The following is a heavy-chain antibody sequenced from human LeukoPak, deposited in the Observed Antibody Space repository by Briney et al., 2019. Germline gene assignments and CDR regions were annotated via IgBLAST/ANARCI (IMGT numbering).Heavy chain of an antibody. CDR1: GDSVSSNSVT. CDR3: ARRLTQYDCFDP. J-gene: IGHJ5*02. D-gene: IGHD2-2*01. V-gene: IGHV6-1*01. Sequence: SQTLSLTCAISGDSVSSNSVTWNWIRQSPSRGLERLGRTHYRSTWYNDYAVSVRGRITVNPGTSKNQFSLHLNSVTPEDTAVYYCARRLTQYDCFDPWGQGILVTVSS. CDR2: THYRSTWYN.